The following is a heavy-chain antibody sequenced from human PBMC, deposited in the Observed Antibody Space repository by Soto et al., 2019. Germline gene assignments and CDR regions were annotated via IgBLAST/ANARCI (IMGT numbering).Heavy chain of an antibody. D-gene: IGHD3-9*01. CDR3: ARDLSY. J-gene: IGHJ4*02. CDR1: GFTFSSYA. Sequence: GSLRLSCAASGFTFSSYAMHWVRQAPGKGLEYVSAISSNGGSTYYANSVKGRFTISRDNSKNTLYLQMGSLRAEDMAVYYCARDLSYWGQGTLVTVSS. V-gene: IGHV3-64*01. CDR2: ISSNGGST.